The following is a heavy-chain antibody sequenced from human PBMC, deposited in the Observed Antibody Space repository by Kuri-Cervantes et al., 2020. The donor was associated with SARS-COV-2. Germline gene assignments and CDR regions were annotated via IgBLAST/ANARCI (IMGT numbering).Heavy chain of an antibody. CDR3: AKELSRDIVVVPVYHYYYGMDV. Sequence: LSLTCAASGFTFSSYAMSWVRQAPGKGLEWVSAISGSGGSTYYADSVKGRFTISRDNSKNTLYLQMNSLRAEDTAVYYCAKELSRDIVVVPVYHYYYGMDVWGQGTTVTVSS. CDR1: GFTFSSYA. D-gene: IGHD2-2*01. J-gene: IGHJ6*02. V-gene: IGHV3-23*01. CDR2: ISGSGGST.